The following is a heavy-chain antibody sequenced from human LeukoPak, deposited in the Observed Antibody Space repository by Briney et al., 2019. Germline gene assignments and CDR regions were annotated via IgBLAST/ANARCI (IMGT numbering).Heavy chain of an antibody. D-gene: IGHD3-10*01. CDR1: GGSFSDYY. CDR2: INHSGST. Sequence: SETLSLTCAVYGGSFSDYYWSRIRQPPGKGLEWIGEINHSGSTRYNPSLKSRVTLSVDTSKNQFSLKVTSVTAADTAVYYCARVVRGVMGFEYWGQGILVTVSS. J-gene: IGHJ4*02. CDR3: ARVVRGVMGFEY. V-gene: IGHV4-34*01.